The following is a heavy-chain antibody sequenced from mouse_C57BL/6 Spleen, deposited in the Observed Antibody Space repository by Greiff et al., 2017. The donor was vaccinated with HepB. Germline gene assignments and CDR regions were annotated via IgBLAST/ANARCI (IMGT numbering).Heavy chain of an antibody. Sequence: VQLQQPGAELVKPGASVKLSCKASGYTFTSYWMHWVKQRPGQGLEWIGMIHPNSGSTNYNEKFKSKATLTVDKSSSTAYMQLSSLTSEDSAVYYCARSDSSGYVAWFAYWGQGTLVTVSA. J-gene: IGHJ3*01. V-gene: IGHV1-64*01. CDR3: ARSDSSGYVAWFAY. CDR2: IHPNSGST. D-gene: IGHD3-2*02. CDR1: GYTFTSYW.